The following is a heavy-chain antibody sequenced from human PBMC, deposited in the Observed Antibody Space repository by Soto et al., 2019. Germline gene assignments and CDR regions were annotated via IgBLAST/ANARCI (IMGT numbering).Heavy chain of an antibody. D-gene: IGHD3-22*01. CDR2: IIPIFGTA. CDR3: ARRYDSSGYYWPAFDI. Sequence: SVKVSCKASGGTFSSYAISWVRQAPGQGLEWMGGIIPIFGTANYAQKFQGRVTITADESTTTAYMELSSLRSEDTAVYYCARRYDSSGYYWPAFDIWGQGTMVTVS. V-gene: IGHV1-69*13. CDR1: GGTFSSYA. J-gene: IGHJ3*02.